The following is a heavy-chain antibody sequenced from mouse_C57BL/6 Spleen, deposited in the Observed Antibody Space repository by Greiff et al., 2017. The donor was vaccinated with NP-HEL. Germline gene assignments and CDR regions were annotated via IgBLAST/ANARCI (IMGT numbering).Heavy chain of an antibody. D-gene: IGHD2-2*01. CDR1: GYTFTSYW. J-gene: IGHJ2*01. CDR3: ARGGYGPWDEYDFDY. V-gene: IGHV1-53*01. CDR2: INPSNGGT. Sequence: QVQLQQPGTELVKPGDSVKLSCTASGYTFTSYWMHWVKQRPGQGLEWIGNINPSNGGTNYIEKFKSKATLTVDKSSSTAYMQLSSLTSEDSAVYYCARGGYGPWDEYDFDYWGQGTTLTVSS.